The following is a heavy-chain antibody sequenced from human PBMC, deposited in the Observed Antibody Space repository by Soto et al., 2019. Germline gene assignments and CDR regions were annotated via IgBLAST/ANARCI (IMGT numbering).Heavy chain of an antibody. CDR1: GGSISSYY. V-gene: IGHV4-59*01. CDR3: ARDQRYYDFWRGPDYGMDV. D-gene: IGHD3-3*01. CDR2: IYYSGST. Sequence: SETLSLTCTVSGGSISSYYWSWIRQPPGKGLEWIGYIYYSGSTNYNPSLKSRVTISVDTSKNQFSLKLSSVTAADTAVYYCARDQRYYDFWRGPDYGMDVWGQGTTVTVSS. J-gene: IGHJ6*02.